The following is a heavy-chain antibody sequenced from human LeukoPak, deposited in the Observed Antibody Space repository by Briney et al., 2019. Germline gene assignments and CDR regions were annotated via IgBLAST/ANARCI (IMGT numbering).Heavy chain of an antibody. CDR2: IIPIFGTA. CDR3: ATLFPRQSSRSYLDY. J-gene: IGHJ4*02. D-gene: IGHD2/OR15-2a*01. Sequence: GASVKVSCKASGYTFTGYYMHWVRQAPGQGLEWMGGIIPIFGTANYAQKFQGRVTITADKSTSTAYMELSSLRSEDTAVYYCATLFPRQSSRSYLDYWGQGTLVTVSS. V-gene: IGHV1-69*06. CDR1: GYTFTGYY.